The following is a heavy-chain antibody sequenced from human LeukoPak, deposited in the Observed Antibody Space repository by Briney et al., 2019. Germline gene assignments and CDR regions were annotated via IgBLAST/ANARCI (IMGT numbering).Heavy chain of an antibody. CDR1: GYTFTSYG. V-gene: IGHV1-69*06. CDR3: ARGRAYDFWSGHRPFDP. Sequence: SVKVSCKASGYTFTSYGISWVRQAPGQGLEWMGGIIPIFGTANYAQKFQGRVTITADKSTSTAYMELSSLRSEDTAVYYCARGRAYDFWSGHRPFDPWGQGTLVTVSS. J-gene: IGHJ5*02. CDR2: IIPIFGTA. D-gene: IGHD3-3*01.